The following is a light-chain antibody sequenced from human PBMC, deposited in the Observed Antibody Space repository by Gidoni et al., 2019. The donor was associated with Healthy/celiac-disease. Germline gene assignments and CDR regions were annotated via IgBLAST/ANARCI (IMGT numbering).Light chain of an antibody. J-gene: IGKJ4*01. CDR2: DAS. V-gene: IGKV1-5*01. CDR1: QSISSW. CDR3: QQYNSYSALT. Sequence: LQMTQFPSTLSASVGDRVTITCRASQSISSWLAWYQQKPGTAPKLLIYDASSLESGVPSRFSGSGSGTEFTLTISSLQPDDFATYYCQQYNSYSALTFGGGTKVEIK.